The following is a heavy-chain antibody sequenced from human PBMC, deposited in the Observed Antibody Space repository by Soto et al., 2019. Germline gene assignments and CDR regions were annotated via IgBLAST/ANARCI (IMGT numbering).Heavy chain of an antibody. CDR1: GGSISSYY. CDR3: TRLLRGALSDYDFWSGSYYYYYMDV. J-gene: IGHJ6*03. CDR2: IYYSGST. Sequence: SETLSLTCTVSGGSISSYYWSWIRQPPGKGLERNGYIYYSGSTNYNPSLKSLVIISVDTSKNHFSLKLSSLTAADTAVYYCTRLLRGALSDYDFWSGSYYYYYMDVWGKGTTVTVSS. D-gene: IGHD3-3*01. V-gene: IGHV4-59*08.